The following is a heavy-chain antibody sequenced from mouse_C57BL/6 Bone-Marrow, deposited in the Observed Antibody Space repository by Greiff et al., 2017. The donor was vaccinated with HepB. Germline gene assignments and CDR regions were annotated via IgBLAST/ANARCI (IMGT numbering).Heavy chain of an antibody. V-gene: IGHV5-17*01. J-gene: IGHJ2*01. Sequence: EVQVVESGGGLVKPGGFLKLSCAASGFTFSDYGMHWVRQAPEKGLEWVAYISSGSSTIYYADTVKGRFTISRDNAKNTLFLQMTSLRSEDTAMYYCAKLDSSGYGDDYWGQGTTLTVSS. CDR2: ISSGSSTI. CDR1: GFTFSDYG. D-gene: IGHD3-2*02. CDR3: AKLDSSGYGDDY.